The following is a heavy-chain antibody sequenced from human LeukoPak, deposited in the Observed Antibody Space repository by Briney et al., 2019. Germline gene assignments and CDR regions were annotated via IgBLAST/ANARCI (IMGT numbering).Heavy chain of an antibody. CDR2: LSASGNTA. D-gene: IGHD5-18*01. CDR1: GFTFSTYA. CDR3: AKVINIYGQYYFDY. J-gene: IGHJ4*02. V-gene: IGHV3-23*01. Sequence: PGGSLRLSCTASGFTFSTYAMSWVRQAPGQGLKWVSALSASGNTASYADSLKGRFTISRDNSKNTLYLQMNSLRAEDTAVLYCAKVINIYGQYYFDYWGQGTLVTVSS.